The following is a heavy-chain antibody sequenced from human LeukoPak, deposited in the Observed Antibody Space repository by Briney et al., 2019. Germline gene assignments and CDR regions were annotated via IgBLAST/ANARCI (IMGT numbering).Heavy chain of an antibody. J-gene: IGHJ6*02. CDR2: IKQDGSEK. Sequence: PGGSLRLSCAASGFTFSSYWMSWVRQAPGKGLEWVANIKQDGSEKYYEDSVKGRFTISRDNAKNSLYLQMNSLRAEDTAVYYCARDSLHYYYGMDVWGQGTTVTVSS. CDR3: ARDSLHYYYGMDV. V-gene: IGHV3-7*01. CDR1: GFTFSSYW.